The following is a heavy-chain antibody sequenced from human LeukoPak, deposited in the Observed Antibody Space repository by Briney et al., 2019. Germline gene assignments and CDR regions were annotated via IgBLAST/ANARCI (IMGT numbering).Heavy chain of an antibody. V-gene: IGHV4-39*07. CDR3: ARANGGNPYWYFDL. J-gene: IGHJ2*01. D-gene: IGHD4-23*01. CDR1: GGSISSSSYY. CDR2: IYYSGST. Sequence: SETLSLTCTVSGGSISSSSYYWGWIRQPPGKGLEWIGSIYYSGSTYYNPSLKSRVTISVDTSKNQFSLKLSSVTAADTAVYYCARANGGNPYWYFDLWGRGTLVTVSS.